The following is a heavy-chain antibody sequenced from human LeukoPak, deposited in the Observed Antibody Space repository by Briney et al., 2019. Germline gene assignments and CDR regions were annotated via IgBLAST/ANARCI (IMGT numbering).Heavy chain of an antibody. CDR2: INHSGST. V-gene: IGHV4-34*01. CDR1: GGSFSGYY. CDR3: ARGHVTYFYY. Sequence: PSETLSLTCAVYGGSFSGYYWSWIRQPPGKGLEWIGEINHSGSTNYNPSLKSRVAISVDTSKNQFSLKLSSVTAADTAVYYCARGHVTYFYYWGQGTLVTVSS. J-gene: IGHJ4*02. D-gene: IGHD2-21*02.